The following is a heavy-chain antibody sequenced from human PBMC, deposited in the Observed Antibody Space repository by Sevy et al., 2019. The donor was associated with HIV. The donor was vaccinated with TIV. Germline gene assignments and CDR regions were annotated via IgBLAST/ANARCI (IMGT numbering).Heavy chain of an antibody. J-gene: IGHJ4*02. CDR1: GGSLNTYG. V-gene: IGHV4-59*01. Sequence: SETLSLTCTVSGGSLNTYGWSWIRQPPGKGLEWIGYAYYNGGTNYNPPLNSRLTILVGTSERQFSLQLSSVTPADTAVYYCGRDNWGSIDYWGQGVLVTVSS. CDR2: AYYNGGT. D-gene: IGHD7-27*01. CDR3: GRDNWGSIDY.